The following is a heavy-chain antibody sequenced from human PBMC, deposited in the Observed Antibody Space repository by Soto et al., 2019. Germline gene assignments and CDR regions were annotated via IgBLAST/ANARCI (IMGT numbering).Heavy chain of an antibody. CDR2: IIPIFGTA. J-gene: IGHJ6*02. CDR3: ARRGETGLRRDHYYYGMDV. V-gene: IGHV1-69*12. Sequence: QVQLVQSGAEVKKPGSSVKVSCKASGGTFSSYAISWVRQAPGQGLEWMGGIIPIFGTANYAQKFQGRVTITADESTSTAYMELSSLRSEDTAVYYCARRGETGLRRDHYYYGMDVWGQGTTVTVSS. D-gene: IGHD3-16*01. CDR1: GGTFSSYA.